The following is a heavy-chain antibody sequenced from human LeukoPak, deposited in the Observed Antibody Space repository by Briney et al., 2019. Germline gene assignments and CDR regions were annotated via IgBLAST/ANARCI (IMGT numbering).Heavy chain of an antibody. CDR2: IKQAGSEI. J-gene: IGHJ4*02. CDR3: ARGLVAGY. Sequence: GGSLRLSCAAAGFTFSSFWMSWVRQAPGKGLEWVANIKQAGSEIYYVDSVKGRFTISRDNAKNTLYLQMNSLRAEDTAVYYCARGLVAGYWGQGTLVTVSS. CDR1: GFTFSSFW. V-gene: IGHV3-7*01. D-gene: IGHD3-9*01.